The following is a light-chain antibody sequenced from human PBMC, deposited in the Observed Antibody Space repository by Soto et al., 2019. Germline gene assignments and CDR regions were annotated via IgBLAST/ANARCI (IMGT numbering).Light chain of an antibody. J-gene: IGLJ1*01. CDR2: EVN. CDR3: SSYAGSILYV. V-gene: IGLV2-8*01. Sequence: QSALTQPPSASGSPGQSVTISCTGTSSDVGGYNYVSWYQQYPGKAPKLMIYEVNKRPSGVPDRFSGSKSGNTASLTVSGLQAEDEAEYYCSSYAGSILYVFGTGTKLTVL. CDR1: SSDVGGYNY.